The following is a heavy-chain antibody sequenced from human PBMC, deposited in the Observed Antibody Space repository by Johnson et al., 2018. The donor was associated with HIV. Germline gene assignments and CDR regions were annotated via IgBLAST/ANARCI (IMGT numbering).Heavy chain of an antibody. CDR1: GFTFSSYA. Sequence: VQLVESGGGLVQPGGSLRLSCAASGFTFSSYAMSWVRQAPGKGLEWVSGISWNSGSIGYADSVKGRFTISRDNAKNSLYLQMNSLRAEDTAVYYCAGGGGYSGYEGVGHTNDAFDIWGQGTMVTVSS. V-gene: IGHV3-9*01. D-gene: IGHD5-12*01. CDR3: AGGGGYSGYEGVGHTNDAFDI. J-gene: IGHJ3*02. CDR2: ISWNSGSI.